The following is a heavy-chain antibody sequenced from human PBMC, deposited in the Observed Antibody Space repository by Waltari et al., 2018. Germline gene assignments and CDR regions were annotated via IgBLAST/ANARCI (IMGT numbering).Heavy chain of an antibody. Sequence: EVHLVESGGGLVQPGGSLRLSCAASGFTFRTYWMTWVRQAPGKGLEWLANIKGDGSQKNYVDSVKSRFTISRDTANNSLYLQMNSLRAEDTAVYYCARDPHYSNFDYWGQGTLVTVSS. D-gene: IGHD4-4*01. V-gene: IGHV3-7*01. CDR2: IKGDGSQK. CDR1: GFTFRTYW. J-gene: IGHJ4*02. CDR3: ARDPHYSNFDY.